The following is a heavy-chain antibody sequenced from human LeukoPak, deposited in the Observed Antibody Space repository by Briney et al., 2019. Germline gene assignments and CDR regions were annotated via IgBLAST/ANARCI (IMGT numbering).Heavy chain of an antibody. CDR3: ARDHRFSPTKAYMDV. V-gene: IGHV3-48*03. Sequence: PGGSPRLSCAASGFTFSSYEMNWVRQAPGKGLEGVSYISSSGSTIYYADSVKGRFTISRDNAKNSLYLQMNSLRAEDTAVYYCARDHRFSPTKAYMDVWGQGTTVTVSS. D-gene: IGHD2/OR15-2a*01. CDR1: GFTFSSYE. J-gene: IGHJ6*02. CDR2: ISSSGSTI.